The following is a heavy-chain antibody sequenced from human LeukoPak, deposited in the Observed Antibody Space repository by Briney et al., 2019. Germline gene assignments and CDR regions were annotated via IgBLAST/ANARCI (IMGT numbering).Heavy chain of an antibody. D-gene: IGHD3-10*01. Sequence: SETLSLTCTVPGGSLKSYFGGSGRQPPGKGLEWVGYIYYSGSVNYSPSLKSRVSISVDTSKKQFSLRVSSLTATDAAVYYYAREYRTRAQRFSLYYYMDVWGKGTTVTVSS. V-gene: IGHV4-59*01. CDR2: IYYSGSV. CDR1: GGSLKSYF. J-gene: IGHJ6*03. CDR3: AREYRTRAQRFSLYYYMDV.